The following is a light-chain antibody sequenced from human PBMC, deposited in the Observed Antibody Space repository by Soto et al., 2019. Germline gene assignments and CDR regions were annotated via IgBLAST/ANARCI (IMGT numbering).Light chain of an antibody. V-gene: IGKV1-5*03. J-gene: IGKJ1*01. CDR3: QQYNADSPWT. CDR1: QNIMTW. CDR2: KAS. Sequence: DIQMTQSPSTLSASIGDRVTITCRASQNIMTWLAWHQQKPGKAPKLLIFKASDLDGGVPSQFAGSGSGTEFTLIISNLQPDDVATYYCQQYNADSPWTFGQGTKVEIK.